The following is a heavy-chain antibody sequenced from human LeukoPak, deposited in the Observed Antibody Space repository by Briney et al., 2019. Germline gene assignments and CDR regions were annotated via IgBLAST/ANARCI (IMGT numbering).Heavy chain of an antibody. J-gene: IGHJ4*02. D-gene: IGHD1-26*01. CDR2: INPNGGAT. Sequence: ASVKVSCKASGYTFTSYYMHWVRQAPGQGLEWMGVINPNGGATAYAQRLQGRGTMTRDTSTSTVYMELGSLRSEDTAVYYCARVHYSGSYYRAFDIWGQGILVTVSS. CDR1: GYTFTSYY. CDR3: ARVHYSGSYYRAFDI. V-gene: IGHV1-46*04.